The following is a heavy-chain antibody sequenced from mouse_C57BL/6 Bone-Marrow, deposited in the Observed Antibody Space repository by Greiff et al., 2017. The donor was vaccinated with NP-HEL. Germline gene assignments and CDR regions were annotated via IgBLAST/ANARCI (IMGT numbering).Heavy chain of an antibody. CDR1: GFTFSSYT. CDR3: ARHPTALYFDY. J-gene: IGHJ2*01. CDR2: ISGGGGNT. D-gene: IGHD1-2*01. V-gene: IGHV5-9*01. Sequence: EVMLVESGGGLVKPGGSLKLSCAASGFTFSSYTMSWVRQTPEKRLEWVATISGGGGNTYYPDSVKGRFTISRDNAKNTLYLQVSSLGSEDTALYYCARHPTALYFDYWGQGTTLTVSS.